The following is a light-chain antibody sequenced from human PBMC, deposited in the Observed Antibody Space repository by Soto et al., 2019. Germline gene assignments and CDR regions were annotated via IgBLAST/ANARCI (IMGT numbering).Light chain of an antibody. J-gene: IGKJ1*01. CDR3: QQYNNWPWT. CDR2: GAS. V-gene: IGKV3-15*01. Sequence: EIVTTQSPATLSVSPGERATLSCRASQSVSSSLAWYQQKPGQAPRLLIYGASTRATGIPARFSGSGSGTEFTLTISSLQSEDFAVYYCQQYNNWPWTFGQGTKV. CDR1: QSVSSS.